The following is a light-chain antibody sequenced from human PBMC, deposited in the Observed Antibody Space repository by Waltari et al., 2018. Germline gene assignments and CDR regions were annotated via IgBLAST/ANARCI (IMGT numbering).Light chain of an antibody. Sequence: DIQMTQSPSSLSASVGDRITITCRASQGITNFLAWYQQKPGKVPTLLIYAASTLPSGVPSRFSGGGSGTDFTLTINTLQPEDVATYYCQKYDSAPFTFGPGTKVNI. CDR3: QKYDSAPFT. V-gene: IGKV1-27*01. CDR2: AAS. J-gene: IGKJ3*01. CDR1: QGITNF.